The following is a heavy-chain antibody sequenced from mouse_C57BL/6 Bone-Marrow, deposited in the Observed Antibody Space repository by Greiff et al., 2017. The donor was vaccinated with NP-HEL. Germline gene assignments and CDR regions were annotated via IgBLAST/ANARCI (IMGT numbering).Heavy chain of an antibody. J-gene: IGHJ1*03. CDR1: GYTFTSYW. CDR2: IDPSDSYT. D-gene: IGHD1-1*01. CDR3: ARRGFYYYDSSFTFYWYFDV. V-gene: IGHV1-59*01. Sequence: VQLQQSGAELVRPGTSVKLSCKASGYTFTSYWMHWVKQRPGQGLEWIGVIDPSDSYTNYNQKFKGKATLTVDTSSSTAYMQLSSLTSEDSAVYYCARRGFYYYDSSFTFYWYFDVWGTGTTVTVSS.